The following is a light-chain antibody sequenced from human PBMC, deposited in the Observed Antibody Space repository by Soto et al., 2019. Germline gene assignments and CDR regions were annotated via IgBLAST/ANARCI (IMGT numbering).Light chain of an antibody. V-gene: IGKV1-5*03. CDR3: QQYNSYSRT. J-gene: IGKJ1*01. CDR2: KAS. Sequence: DIQLTPSPSFLSASVGDRVTITCRASQSISSWLAWYQQKPGKAPKLLIYKASSLESGVPSRFSGSGSGTEFTLTISSLQPDDFATYYCQQYNSYSRTFGQGTKVDNK. CDR1: QSISSW.